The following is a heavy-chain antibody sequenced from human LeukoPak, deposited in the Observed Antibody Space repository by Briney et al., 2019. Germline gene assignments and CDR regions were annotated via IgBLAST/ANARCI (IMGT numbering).Heavy chain of an antibody. Sequence: MASETLSLTCTVSGGSISSYYWSWIRQPPGKGLEWIGYIYYSGSTNYNPSLKSRVTISVDTSKNQFSLKLSSVTAADTAVYYCARGSHYGRFDYWGRGTLVTVSS. CDR3: ARGSHYGRFDY. CDR2: IYYSGST. CDR1: GGSISSYY. V-gene: IGHV4-59*01. D-gene: IGHD4-17*01. J-gene: IGHJ4*02.